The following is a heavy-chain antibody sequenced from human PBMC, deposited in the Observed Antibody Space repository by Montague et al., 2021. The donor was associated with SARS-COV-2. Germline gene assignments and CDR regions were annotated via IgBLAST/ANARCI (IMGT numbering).Heavy chain of an antibody. Sequence: SLRLSCAASGFSFSSYAMSWVRQAPGKGLEWVSSISGSSCNTYYADSVKGRFTISRDNSKNTPYLQMNSLRAEDTAVYYCAKVGAKKGSESGYFDYWGQGTLVTVSS. CDR2: ISGSSCNT. J-gene: IGHJ4*02. V-gene: IGHV3-23*01. CDR3: AKVGAKKGSESGYFDY. D-gene: IGHD2-15*01. CDR1: GFSFSSYA.